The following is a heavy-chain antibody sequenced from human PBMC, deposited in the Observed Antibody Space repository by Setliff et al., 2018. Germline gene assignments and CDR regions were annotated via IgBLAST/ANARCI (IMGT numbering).Heavy chain of an antibody. CDR1: GGTFSSYA. CDR2: IIPIFGTA. V-gene: IGHV1-69*06. CDR3: ARALLPIYDYSNYEEENYAFDI. D-gene: IGHD4-4*01. J-gene: IGHJ3*02. Sequence: SVKVSCKASGGTFSSYAISWVRQAPGQGLEWMGGIIPIFGTANYAQKFQGRVTITADKSTSTAYMELSSLRSEGTAVYYCARALLPIYDYSNYEEENYAFDIWGQGTMVTVSS.